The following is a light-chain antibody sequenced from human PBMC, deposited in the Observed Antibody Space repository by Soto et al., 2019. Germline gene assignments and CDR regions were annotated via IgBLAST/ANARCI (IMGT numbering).Light chain of an antibody. CDR2: AAS. J-gene: IGKJ1*01. CDR1: QSISTY. V-gene: IGKV1-39*01. Sequence: QVTQSPSSLSASVGDRFTITCRASQSISTYLNWYQQKAGLAPKLLIYAASSLQSGVPSRFSGSGSGTDFTLTISSLQPEEFATYYCQQTYSTTPTFGQGTKVDIK. CDR3: QQTYSTTPT.